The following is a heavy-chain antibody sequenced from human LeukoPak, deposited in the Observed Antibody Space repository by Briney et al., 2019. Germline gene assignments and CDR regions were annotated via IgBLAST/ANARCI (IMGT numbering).Heavy chain of an antibody. CDR2: IIPIFGTA. CDR3: ARDHTTGTTTAGDY. D-gene: IGHD1-1*01. Sequence: AASVKVSCKASGGTFSSYAISWVRQAPGQGLEWMGGIIPIFGTANYAQKFQGRVTITADESTSTAYMELSSLRSEDTAVYYCARDHTTGTTTAGDYWGQGTLVTVSS. J-gene: IGHJ4*02. V-gene: IGHV1-69*13. CDR1: GGTFSSYA.